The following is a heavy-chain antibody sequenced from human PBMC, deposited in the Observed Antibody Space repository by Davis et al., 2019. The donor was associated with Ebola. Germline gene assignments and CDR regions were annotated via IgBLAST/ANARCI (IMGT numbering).Heavy chain of an antibody. CDR3: ARQVIEQWLIRSYYYYYGMDV. J-gene: IGHJ6*02. CDR1: GGSISSSSYY. CDR2: IYYSGST. V-gene: IGHV4-61*05. D-gene: IGHD6-19*01. Sequence: MPSETLSLTCTVSGGSISSSSYYWGWIRQPPGKGLEWIGYIYYSGSTNYNPSLKSRVTISVDTSKNQFSLKLSSVTAADTAVYYCARQVIEQWLIRSYYYYYGMDVWGQGTTVTVSS.